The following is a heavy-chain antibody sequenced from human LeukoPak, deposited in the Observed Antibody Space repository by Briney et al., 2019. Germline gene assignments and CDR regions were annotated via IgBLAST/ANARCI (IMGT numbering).Heavy chain of an antibody. CDR1: ECSPTDLS. Sequence: GAAVNVSCKVCECSPTDLSMHWVRQAPGKGLEWMGGFDPEDGKIIYAQKFQGRVTMTEDISTDTAYMDLSSLRSEDTAVYFCAGGRIVGGIWHFDYWGQGTLVSVSS. CDR2: FDPEDGKI. D-gene: IGHD1-26*01. CDR3: AGGRIVGGIWHFDY. J-gene: IGHJ4*02. V-gene: IGHV1-24*01.